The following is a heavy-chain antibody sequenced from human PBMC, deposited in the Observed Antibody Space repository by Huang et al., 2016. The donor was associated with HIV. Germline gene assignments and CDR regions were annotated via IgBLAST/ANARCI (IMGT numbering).Heavy chain of an antibody. V-gene: IGHV1-18*01. D-gene: IGHD6-19*01. Sequence: QVQLVQSGAVVKKPGASVQVSCKASGYTFTSSGISWVRQAPGQGLEWMGWINAYNGKSTYARNLQGRVTMTTDTSTNTAYMELRSLRSDDTAMYYCATSYNSDFDFWGQGTLVTVSS. CDR1: GYTFTSSG. J-gene: IGHJ4*02. CDR3: ATSYNSDFDF. CDR2: INAYNGKS.